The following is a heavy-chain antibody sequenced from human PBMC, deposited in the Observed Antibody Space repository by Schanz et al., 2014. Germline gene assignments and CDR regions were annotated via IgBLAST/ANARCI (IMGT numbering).Heavy chain of an antibody. D-gene: IGHD6-13*01. CDR2: ISASGGST. J-gene: IGHJ4*01. V-gene: IGHV3-23*04. Sequence: VQLVESGGGVVQPGGSLRLSCAASGFIFSNYGMHWVRQAPGKGLEWVSTISASGGSTYYADSVKGRFTISRDNSENTLYLQMNSLSADDTAVYYCAREQIMAAAGLVDYWGHGTLVTVSS. CDR1: GFIFSNYG. CDR3: AREQIMAAAGLVDY.